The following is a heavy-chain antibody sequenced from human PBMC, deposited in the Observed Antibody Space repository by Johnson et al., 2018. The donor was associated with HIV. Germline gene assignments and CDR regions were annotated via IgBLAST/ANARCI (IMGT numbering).Heavy chain of an antibody. CDR3: AKAKTVARIAIFFDI. V-gene: IGHV3-30*18. Sequence: VQLVESGGGVVQPGRSLRLSCAASGFTFSTYGMHWVRQAPGKGLEWVAVISFDGSNKNYADSVKGRFTISRDNSKSTLYLQMNSLRAEETAVYYCAKAKTVARIAIFFDIWGQGTMVTVSS. J-gene: IGHJ3*02. CDR2: ISFDGSNK. D-gene: IGHD3-3*01. CDR1: GFTFSTYG.